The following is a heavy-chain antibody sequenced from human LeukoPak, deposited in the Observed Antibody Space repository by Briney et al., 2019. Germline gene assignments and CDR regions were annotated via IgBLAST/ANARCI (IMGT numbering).Heavy chain of an antibody. CDR2: IYYSGST. V-gene: IGHV4-30-4*08. CDR3: ARDQGVRGATPFQ. Sequence: PSETLSLTCTVSGGSISSDDYYWSWIRQPPGKGLEWIGYIYYSGSTYYNPSLKSRVTISVDTSKNQFSLKLSSVTAADTAVYYCARDQGVRGATPFQWGQGTLVTVSS. CDR1: GGSISSDDYY. J-gene: IGHJ4*02. D-gene: IGHD3-10*01.